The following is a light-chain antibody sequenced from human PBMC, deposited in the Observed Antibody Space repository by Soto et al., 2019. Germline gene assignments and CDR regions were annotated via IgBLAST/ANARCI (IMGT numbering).Light chain of an antibody. CDR3: CSYAGTYTYV. J-gene: IGLJ1*01. CDR1: SNDVGIYNY. Sequence: QSALTQPRSVSGSPGQSVTISCTGTSNDVGIYNYVSSYQQHPDKAPQLMIYDVSNRPSGVPDRFSGSKSGNTASLTISGLQAEDEADYYCCSYAGTYTYVFGTGTKVTVL. V-gene: IGLV2-11*01. CDR2: DVS.